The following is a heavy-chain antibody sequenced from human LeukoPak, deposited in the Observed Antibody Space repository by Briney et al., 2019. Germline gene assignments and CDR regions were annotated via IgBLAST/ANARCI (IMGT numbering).Heavy chain of an antibody. J-gene: IGHJ4*02. V-gene: IGHV1-18*01. CDR1: GYTFTSYG. CDR2: ISAYNGNT. D-gene: IGHD6-19*01. Sequence: GASVKVSCKASGYTFTSYGINWVRQAPGQGLEWMGWISAYNGNTNYAQKLQGRVTMTTDTSTSTAYMELRSLRSDDTAVYYCARGHSSGWRISTRPLHYWGQGTLVTVSS. CDR3: ARGHSSGWRISTRPLHY.